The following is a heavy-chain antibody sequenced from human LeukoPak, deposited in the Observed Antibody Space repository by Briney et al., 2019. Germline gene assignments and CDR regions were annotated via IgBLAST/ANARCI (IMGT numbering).Heavy chain of an antibody. V-gene: IGHV4-34*01. CDR1: GGSFSGYY. CDR3: ARDQGGYYDYVWGSYRLLNFDY. Sequence: SETLSLTCAVYGGSFSGYYWSWIRQPPGKGLEWIGEINHSGSTSYNPSLKSRVTISVDTSKNQFSLKLSSVTAADTAVYYCARDQGGYYDYVWGSYRLLNFDYWGQGTLVTVSS. J-gene: IGHJ4*02. CDR2: INHSGST. D-gene: IGHD3-16*02.